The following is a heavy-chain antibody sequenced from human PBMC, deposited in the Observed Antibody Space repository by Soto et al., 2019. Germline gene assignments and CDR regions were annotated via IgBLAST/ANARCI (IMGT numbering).Heavy chain of an antibody. D-gene: IGHD6-19*01. CDR3: ARGGSGWRGNWFDP. V-gene: IGHV1-3*01. CDR1: GYTFTSYA. Sequence: QVQRVQSGAEVKKPGASVKVSCKASGYTFTSYAMHWVRQAPGQRLEWMGWINAGNGNTKYSQKFQGRVTITRDTSASTAYMELSSLICEDTAVYYCARGGSGWRGNWFDPWGQGTLGTVSS. CDR2: INAGNGNT. J-gene: IGHJ5*02.